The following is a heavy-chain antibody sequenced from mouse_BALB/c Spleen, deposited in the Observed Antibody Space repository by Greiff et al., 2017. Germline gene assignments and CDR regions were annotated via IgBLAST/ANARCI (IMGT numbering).Heavy chain of an antibody. CDR2: INPYNDGT. Sequence: VHVKQSGPELVKPGASVKMSCKASGFTFTSYVMHWVKQKPGQGLEWIGYINPYNDGTKYNEKFKGKATLTSDKSSSTAYMELSSLTSEDSAVYDCARGGGVRREAYAMDYWGQGTSVTVSS. CDR3: ARGGGVRREAYAMDY. V-gene: IGHV1-14*01. D-gene: IGHD2-14*01. CDR1: GFTFTSYV. J-gene: IGHJ4*01.